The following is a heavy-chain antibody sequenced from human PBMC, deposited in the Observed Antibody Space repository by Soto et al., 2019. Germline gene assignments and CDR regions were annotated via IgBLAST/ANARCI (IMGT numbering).Heavy chain of an antibody. CDR2: IYHSGST. CDR1: GGSISSGGYS. V-gene: IGHV4-30-2*01. CDR3: ARVVRPTVTTYYFDY. D-gene: IGHD4-17*01. J-gene: IGHJ4*02. Sequence: QLQLQESGSGLVKPSQTLSLTCAVSGGSISSGGYSWSWIRQPPGKGLEWIGYIYHSGSTYYNPSLKSRVTIAVDRSKNQFSLKLSSVTAADTAVYYCARVVRPTVTTYYFDYWGQGTLVTVSS.